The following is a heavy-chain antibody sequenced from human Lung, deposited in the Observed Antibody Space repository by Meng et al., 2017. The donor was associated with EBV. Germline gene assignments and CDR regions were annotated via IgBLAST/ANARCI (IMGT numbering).Heavy chain of an antibody. V-gene: IGHV4-30-4*01. CDR3: ARAPGNWNFDS. CDR2: IYYTGST. Sequence: QGRLQGSGPGLVKPSQTLSLTCTVSGGSINSGDYYWSWIRQPPGKGLEWIGYIYYTGSTYYNPSLKSRVTISMDTSKSQFSLNLRSVTAADTAVYFCARAPGNWNFDSWGQGTLVTVSS. J-gene: IGHJ4*02. D-gene: IGHD1-20*01. CDR1: GGSINSGDYY.